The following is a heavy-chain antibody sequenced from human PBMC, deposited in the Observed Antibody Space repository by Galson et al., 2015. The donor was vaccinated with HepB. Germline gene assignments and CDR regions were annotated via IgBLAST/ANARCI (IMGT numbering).Heavy chain of an antibody. D-gene: IGHD1-26*01. CDR2: ISSSSTYI. Sequence: SLRLSCAASGFSFSIYSMDWVRQAPGKGLEWVSSISSSSTYIYYTESVKGRFTISRDNAKNSLYLQMSGLRAEDTAVYYCARGGNTGSYLSGFFDYWGQGTLVTVSS. J-gene: IGHJ4*02. CDR1: GFSFSIYS. CDR3: ARGGNTGSYLSGFFDY. V-gene: IGHV3-21*01.